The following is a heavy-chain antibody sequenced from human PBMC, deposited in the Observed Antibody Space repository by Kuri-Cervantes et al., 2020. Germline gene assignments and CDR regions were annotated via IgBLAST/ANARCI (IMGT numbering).Heavy chain of an antibody. CDR2: INHSGST. V-gene: IGHV4-34*01. CDR1: GFTFSDYF. CDR3: ARRRYGDYDDWYFDL. Sequence: ESLKISCAASGFTFSDYFMSWIRQPPGKGLEWIGEINHSGSTNQNPSLKSRVTISVDTSKNQFSLKLSSVTAADTAVYYCARRRYGDYDDWYFDLWGRGTLVTVSS. D-gene: IGHD4-17*01. J-gene: IGHJ2*01.